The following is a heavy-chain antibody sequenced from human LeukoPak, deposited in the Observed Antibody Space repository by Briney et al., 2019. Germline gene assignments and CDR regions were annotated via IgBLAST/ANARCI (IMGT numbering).Heavy chain of an antibody. CDR2: IDSSGGYI. CDR1: GFTLGGNRNS. CDR3: AREASSSWRFDY. J-gene: IGHJ4*02. V-gene: IGHV3-21*01. D-gene: IGHD6-13*01. Sequence: GGSLRLSCAASGFTLGGNRNSMNWVRQAPGKGLEWVSSIDSSGGYIYYADSVKGRFTISRDNAKNSVYLQMNSLRAEDTAAYYCAREASSSWRFDYWGQGTLVTVSS.